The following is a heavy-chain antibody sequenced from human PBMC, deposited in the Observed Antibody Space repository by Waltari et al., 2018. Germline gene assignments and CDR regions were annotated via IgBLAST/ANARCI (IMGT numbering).Heavy chain of an antibody. V-gene: IGHV1-18*01. J-gene: IGHJ6*03. D-gene: IGHD2-21*02. CDR2: SSVYNGNT. CDR1: GDTFTSFG. CDR3: AVGEGDSLLYYYMDV. Sequence: QIQLVQSGPEVKKPGASVKVSCKASGDTFTSFGISWVRQAPGQGLEGMGWSSVYNGNTRYAEKIQGRVTITTDTSTSTAYMELRSLRFDDTAIYYCAVGEGDSLLYYYMDVWGKGTTVTVSS.